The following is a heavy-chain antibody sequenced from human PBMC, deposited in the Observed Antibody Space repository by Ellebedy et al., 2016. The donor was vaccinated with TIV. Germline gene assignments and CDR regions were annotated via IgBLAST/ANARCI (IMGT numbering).Heavy chain of an antibody. CDR1: GRTFSSYA. CDR3: ATFVAGAGQFDH. CDR2: IIPSLGLGTV. D-gene: IGHD6-19*01. Sequence: AASVKVSCKSSGRTFSSYAITWVRQAPGQGLEWMGGIIPSLGLGTVKIVQKFQDRVTISADISTSTTYMDLIRLTSDDTAVYYCATFVAGAGQFDHWGQGTLVTVSS. V-gene: IGHV1-69*06. J-gene: IGHJ4*02.